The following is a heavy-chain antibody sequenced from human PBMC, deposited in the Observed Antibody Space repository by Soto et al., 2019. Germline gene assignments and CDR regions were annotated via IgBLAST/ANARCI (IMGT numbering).Heavy chain of an antibody. CDR1: GGSFSGYY. CDR2: INHSGST. D-gene: IGHD6-13*01. CDR3: ARARRTYSSSWYTY. V-gene: IGHV4-34*01. Sequence: SETLSLTCAVYGGSFSGYYWSWIRQPPGKGLEWIGEINHSGSTNYNPSLKSRVTISVDTSKNQFSLKLSSVTAADTAVYYCARARRTYSSSWYTYWGQGTLVTVSS. J-gene: IGHJ4*02.